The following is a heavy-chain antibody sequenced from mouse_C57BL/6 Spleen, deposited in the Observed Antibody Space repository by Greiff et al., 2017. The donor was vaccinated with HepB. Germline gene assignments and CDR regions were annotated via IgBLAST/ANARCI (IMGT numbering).Heavy chain of an antibody. V-gene: IGHV14-3*01. J-gene: IGHJ1*03. CDR3: ARSAYGSSSTWYFDV. CDR2: IDPANGNT. D-gene: IGHD1-1*01. CDR1: GFNIKNTY. Sequence: VQLKESVAELVRPGASVKLSCTASGFNIKNTYMHWVKQRPEQGLEWIGRIDPANGNTKYAPKFQGKATITADTSSNTAYLQLSSLTSEDTAIYYCARSAYGSSSTWYFDVWGTGTTVTVSS.